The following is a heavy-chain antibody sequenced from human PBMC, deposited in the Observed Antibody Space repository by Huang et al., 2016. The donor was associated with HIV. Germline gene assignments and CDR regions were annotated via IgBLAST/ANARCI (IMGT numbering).Heavy chain of an antibody. V-gene: IGHV3-7*01. CDR1: GFNFKNYW. CDR3: ATNLQIVVVPPDMGYDAFDM. Sequence: DEHLVASGGGLVQPGGSVTITCEVSGFNFKNYWMNWVGQAPGKGVEWVSNRRGNGSEKNYVDSVKGRFTIFRDDAKNLLYLQMKSLRAEDTSVYYCATNLQIVVVPPDMGYDAFDMWGQGTMVTVSS. CDR2: RRGNGSEK. J-gene: IGHJ3*02. D-gene: IGHD2-2*01.